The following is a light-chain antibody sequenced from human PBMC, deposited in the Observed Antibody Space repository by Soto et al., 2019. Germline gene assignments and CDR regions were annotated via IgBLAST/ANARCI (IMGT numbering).Light chain of an antibody. CDR2: DVS. V-gene: IGLV2-11*01. CDR1: STDVGASNN. CDR3: CSYAVTFYV. J-gene: IGLJ1*01. Sequence: QSVLTQPRSVSGSHGQSVTISCTRTSTDVGASNNVSWYQQHPGKAPKLMIYDVSERPSGVPDRFSGSKSGNTASLTISGLQDEDEADYYCCSYAVTFYVFGTGTKVTVL.